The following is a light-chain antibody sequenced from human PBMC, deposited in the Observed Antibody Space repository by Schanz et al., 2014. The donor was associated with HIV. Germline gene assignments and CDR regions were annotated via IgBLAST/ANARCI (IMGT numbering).Light chain of an antibody. J-gene: IGKJ2*01. CDR2: AAS. V-gene: IGKV1-39*01. Sequence: DIQMTQSPSSLSASVGDRVTITCRASQSISSYLNWYQQKPGRAPKLLIYAASSLQSGVPSRFSGSGSGTDFTLTISSLQPEDFGIYFCQQSYSIPYTFGQGTKLEIK. CDR3: QQSYSIPYT. CDR1: QSISSY.